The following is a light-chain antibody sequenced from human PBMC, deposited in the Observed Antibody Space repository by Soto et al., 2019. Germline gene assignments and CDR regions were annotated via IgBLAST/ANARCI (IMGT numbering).Light chain of an antibody. Sequence: QSVPEEPRSLSEGTGQEATIPCSESGSNVGYNSVSWYQQLPGTAPKLLIYDNYKRHSGIPARFSGSKYGTSASLGITGLQTGDEAEDYCGAWDDRLTAYVFGSRTKVTVL. V-gene: IGLV1-51*01. CDR1: GSNVGYNS. J-gene: IGLJ1*01. CDR3: GAWDDRLTAYV. CDR2: DNY.